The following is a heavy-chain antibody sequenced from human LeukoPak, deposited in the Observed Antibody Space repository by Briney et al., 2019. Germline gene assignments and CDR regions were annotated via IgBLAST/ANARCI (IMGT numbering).Heavy chain of an antibody. J-gene: IGHJ6*02. V-gene: IGHV3-48*03. CDR1: GFTFSSYE. D-gene: IGHD3-3*01. CDR2: ISSSGSTI. Sequence: TGGSLRLSCAASGFTFSSYEMNWVRQAPGKGLEWVSYISSSGSTIYYADSVKGRFTISRDNAKNSLYLQMNSLRAEDTAVYYCARESGYYDFWSGYSSYYYYGMDVWGQGTTVTVSS. CDR3: ARESGYYDFWSGYSSYYYYGMDV.